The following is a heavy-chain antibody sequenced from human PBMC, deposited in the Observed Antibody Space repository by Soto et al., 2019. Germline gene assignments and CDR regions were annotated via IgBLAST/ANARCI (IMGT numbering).Heavy chain of an antibody. D-gene: IGHD3-3*01. V-gene: IGHV4-39*01. Sequence: SETLSLTCTVSGGSISSSSYYWGWIRQPPGKGLEWIGSIYYSGSTYYNPSLKSRVTISVDTSKNQFSLKLSSVTAADTAVYYCASSPHPYYDFWSGYYWFDPWGQGTLVTVSS. J-gene: IGHJ5*02. CDR2: IYYSGST. CDR3: ASSPHPYYDFWSGYYWFDP. CDR1: GGSISSSSYY.